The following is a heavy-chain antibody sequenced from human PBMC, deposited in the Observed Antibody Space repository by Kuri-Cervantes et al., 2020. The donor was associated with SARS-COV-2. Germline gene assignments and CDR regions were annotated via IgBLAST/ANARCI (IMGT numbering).Heavy chain of an antibody. Sequence: SETLSLTCTVSGGSISSSSYYWGWLRQPPGKGLEWIGSIYYSGSTYYNPSLKSRVTISVDTSKNQFSLKLSSVTAADTAVYYCARHVTLVRGAPGWFDPWGQGTLVTVSS. CDR1: GGSISSSSYY. D-gene: IGHD6-13*01. V-gene: IGHV4-39*07. CDR2: IYYSGST. J-gene: IGHJ5*02. CDR3: ARHVTLVRGAPGWFDP.